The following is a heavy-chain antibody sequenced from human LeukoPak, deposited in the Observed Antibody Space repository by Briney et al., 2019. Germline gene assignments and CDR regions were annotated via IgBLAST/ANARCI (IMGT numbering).Heavy chain of an antibody. CDR1: GYNFNTYG. CDR3: VRLPLGFCSSTSCLD. CDR2: ISSSTGNT. D-gene: IGHD2-2*01. J-gene: IGHJ4*02. Sequence: ASVKVSCKASGYNFNTYGISWVRQAPGQGLEWMGWISSSTGNTKYAQKLQDRVTMTTDTSTSTAYLYLRNLRSDDTAVYYCVRLPLGFCSSTSCLDGGQGPRVPVP. V-gene: IGHV1-18*01.